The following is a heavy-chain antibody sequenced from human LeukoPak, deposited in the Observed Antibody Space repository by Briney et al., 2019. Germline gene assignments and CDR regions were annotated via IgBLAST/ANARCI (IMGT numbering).Heavy chain of an antibody. CDR2: IYYSGST. CDR3: ARAYGGYASSYYFDY. Sequence: PSETLSLTCAVYGGSFSGYYWSWIRQPPGKGLEWIGYIYYSGSTNYNPSLKSRVTISVDTSKNQFSLKLSSVTAADTAVYYCARAYGGYASSYYFDYWGQGTLVTVSS. CDR1: GGSFSGYY. J-gene: IGHJ4*02. D-gene: IGHD5-12*01. V-gene: IGHV4-59*01.